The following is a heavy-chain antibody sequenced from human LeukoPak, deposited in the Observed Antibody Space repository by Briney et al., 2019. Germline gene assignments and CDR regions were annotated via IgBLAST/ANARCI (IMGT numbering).Heavy chain of an antibody. Sequence: ASVKVSCKASGGTFSSYAISEVRQAPGHGLEWMGGIIPIFGTANYAQKFQGRVTITTDESTSTAYMELSSLRSEDTAVYYCARPKTGDEGAFDIWGQGTMVTVSS. D-gene: IGHD7-27*01. CDR3: ARPKTGDEGAFDI. V-gene: IGHV1-69*05. CDR2: IIPIFGTA. CDR1: GGTFSSYA. J-gene: IGHJ3*02.